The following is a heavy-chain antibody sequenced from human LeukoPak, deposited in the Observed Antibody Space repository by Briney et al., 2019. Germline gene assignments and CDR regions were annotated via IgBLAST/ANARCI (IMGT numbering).Heavy chain of an antibody. J-gene: IGHJ4*02. D-gene: IGHD2-2*01. CDR2: IYHSGST. V-gene: IGHV4-4*02. Sequence: SETLSLTCAVSGGSISSSNWWSWVRQPPGKGLEWIGQIYHSGSTNYNPSLKSRVAMSIDKSKNQFSLNVNSVTAADTAVYYCARAGQGYCTSTSCYLPLDYWGQGTLVTVSS. CDR3: ARAGQGYCTSTSCYLPLDY. CDR1: GGSISSSNW.